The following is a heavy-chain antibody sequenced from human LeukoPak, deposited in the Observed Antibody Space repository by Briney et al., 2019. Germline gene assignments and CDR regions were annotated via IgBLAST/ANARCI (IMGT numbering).Heavy chain of an antibody. Sequence: ASVKVSCKASGGTFSSYATSWVRQAPGQGLEWMGRIIPILGIANYAQKFQGRVTITADKSTSTAYMELSSLRSEDTAVYYCARGGLRGSDRLGMDVWGQGTTVTVSS. D-gene: IGHD3-10*01. V-gene: IGHV1-69*04. CDR1: GGTFSSYA. CDR2: IIPILGIA. CDR3: ARGGLRGSDRLGMDV. J-gene: IGHJ6*02.